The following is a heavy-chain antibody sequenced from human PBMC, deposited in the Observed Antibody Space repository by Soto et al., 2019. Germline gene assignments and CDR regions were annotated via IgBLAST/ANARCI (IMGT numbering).Heavy chain of an antibody. Sequence: SETLSLTCTVSGGSISSSSYYWGWIRQPPGKGLEWIGSIYYSGSTYYNPSLKSRVTISVDTSKKQISMKLNSVTAADTAVYYCARFRGGVVRGVITMGVVDYWGQGTLVTVSS. CDR2: IYYSGST. CDR1: GGSISSSSYY. J-gene: IGHJ4*02. CDR3: ARFRGGVVRGVITMGVVDY. V-gene: IGHV4-39*01. D-gene: IGHD3-10*01.